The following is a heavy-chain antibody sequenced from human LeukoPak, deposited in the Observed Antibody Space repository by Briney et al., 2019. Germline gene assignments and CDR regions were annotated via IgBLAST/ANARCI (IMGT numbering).Heavy chain of an antibody. CDR1: GFTFSSYA. D-gene: IGHD3-22*01. J-gene: IGHJ4*02. Sequence: GGSLRLSCAASGFTFSSYAMSWVRQAPGKGLEWVSAISGSAVTTYYADSVKGRFTISRDNSKNTLYLQMNTLRAEDTAVYYCAYSSGPFDYWGQGTLVTVSS. CDR2: ISGSAVTT. CDR3: AYSSGPFDY. V-gene: IGHV3-23*01.